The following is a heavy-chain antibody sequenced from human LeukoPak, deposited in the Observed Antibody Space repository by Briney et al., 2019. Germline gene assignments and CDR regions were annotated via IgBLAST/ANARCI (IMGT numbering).Heavy chain of an antibody. V-gene: IGHV4-59*08. J-gene: IGHJ4*02. Sequence: PSETLSLTCTVSGGSISSYYWSWIRQPPGKGLEWIGYIYYSGSTNYNPSLKSRVTISVDTSKIQFSLKLSSVTAADTAVYYCASKLVPAAAFDYWGQGTLVTVSS. CDR1: GGSISSYY. CDR3: ASKLVPAAAFDY. CDR2: IYYSGST. D-gene: IGHD2-2*01.